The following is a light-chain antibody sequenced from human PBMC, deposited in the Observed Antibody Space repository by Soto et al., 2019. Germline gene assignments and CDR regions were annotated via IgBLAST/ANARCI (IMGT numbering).Light chain of an antibody. CDR2: GAS. Sequence: EIVLTQSPGTLSLSPGERATLSCRASQSVSSRYLAWYRQKPGQAPRLLIYGASSRATGIPDRFSGSASGTDFTLTISRREPEDFAVYYCQQYGNSPPYAFGQGTKLESK. CDR1: QSVSSRY. CDR3: QQYGNSPPYA. V-gene: IGKV3-20*01. J-gene: IGKJ2*01.